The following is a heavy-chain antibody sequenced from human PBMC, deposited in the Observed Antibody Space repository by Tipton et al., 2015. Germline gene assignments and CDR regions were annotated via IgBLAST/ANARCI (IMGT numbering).Heavy chain of an antibody. J-gene: IGHJ4*02. Sequence: TLSLTCTVSGGSISSYYWSWIRQPPGKGLEWIGYIYYSGSTNYNPSLKSRVTISVDTSKNQFSLKLSSVTAADTAVYYCARLVVRITIFGVIIQPNFDYWGQGTLVTVSS. CDR1: GGSISSYY. CDR2: IYYSGST. D-gene: IGHD3-3*01. CDR3: ARLVVRITIFGVIIQPNFDY. V-gene: IGHV4-59*01.